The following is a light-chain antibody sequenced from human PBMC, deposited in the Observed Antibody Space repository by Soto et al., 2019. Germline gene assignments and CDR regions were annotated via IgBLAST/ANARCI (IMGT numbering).Light chain of an antibody. V-gene: IGKV3-20*01. Sequence: EIVLTQSPGTLSLSPGERATLSCRASQSVTSTYFAWYQXXXXXALRLLIYGATSRATGIPDRFSGSGSGTDFTLTISRLEPEDFAVYYCQQYGSTPPTFGQGTKLEIK. CDR3: QQYGSTPPT. J-gene: IGKJ2*01. CDR2: GAT. CDR1: QSVTSTY.